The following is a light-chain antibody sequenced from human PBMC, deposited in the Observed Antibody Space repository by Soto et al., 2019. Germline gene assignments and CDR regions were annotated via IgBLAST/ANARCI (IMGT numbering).Light chain of an antibody. J-gene: IGKJ1*01. CDR1: ESLSSSY. CDR3: HQHGSSSWT. V-gene: IGKV3-20*01. Sequence: EIVLRQSPGTLSLSPGDIATLSCRASESLSSSYLAWYQVKPVQAPSLLIYAASYRATDIPHSFSANGSWTDLTLTISRLEPEDFAVYFYHQHGSSSWTFGQETRVEI. CDR2: AAS.